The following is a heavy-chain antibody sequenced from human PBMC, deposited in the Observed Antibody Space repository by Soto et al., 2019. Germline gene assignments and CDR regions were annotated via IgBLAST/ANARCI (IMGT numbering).Heavy chain of an antibody. CDR3: ARAPLYSTSTKNAFDI. Sequence: QVQLVQSGPEVKKPGASVKVSCKASGYTFTSYGISGVRQAPGQGLEWMGWISTYNGNPNYAQKLQGRVIMTTDTSTSTAYMELRSLRSDDTAVFYCARAPLYSTSTKNAFDIWGQGTVVTVSS. V-gene: IGHV1-18*01. J-gene: IGHJ3*02. CDR2: ISTYNGNP. D-gene: IGHD6-6*01. CDR1: GYTFTSYG.